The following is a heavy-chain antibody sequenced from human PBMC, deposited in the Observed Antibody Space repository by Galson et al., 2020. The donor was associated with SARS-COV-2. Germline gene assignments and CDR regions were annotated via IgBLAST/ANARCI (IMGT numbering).Heavy chain of an antibody. CDR1: GDSVSSNSAA. D-gene: IGHD6-19*01. CDR3: AGRVAGAGSLHI. CDR2: TYYRSQWST. J-gene: IGHJ3*02. Sequence: SQTLSLPCAISGDSVSSNSAAWNWIRQSPSRGLEWLGRTYYRSQWSTDYAVSVKSRITINPDTSKNQFSLQLNSVTPEDTAIYYCAGRVAGAGSLHIWGQGTMVIGSS. V-gene: IGHV6-1*01.